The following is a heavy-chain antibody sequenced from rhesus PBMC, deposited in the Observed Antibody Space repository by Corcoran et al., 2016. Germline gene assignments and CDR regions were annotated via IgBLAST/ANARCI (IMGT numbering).Heavy chain of an antibody. J-gene: IGHJ6*01. CDR2: SYGGIGST. Sequence: QVQLQESGPGLVKPSETLSLTCAVSGGSISSNYWSWIRQSPGKGLGWIGYSYGGIGSTSYHPSLKGPVTISTDTSKTQFSLKLSSVAAADTAVYYCARYNGGLDSWGQGVVVTVSS. V-gene: IGHV4-147*01. CDR3: ARYNGGLDS. CDR1: GGSISSNY. D-gene: IGHD1-44*01.